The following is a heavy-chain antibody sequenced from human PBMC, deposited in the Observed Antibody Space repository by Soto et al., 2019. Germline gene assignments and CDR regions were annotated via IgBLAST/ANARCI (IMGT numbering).Heavy chain of an antibody. J-gene: IGHJ4*02. CDR3: ARASSYCTNGVCYDPFDY. V-gene: IGHV3-66*01. Sequence: GGSLSLSCAASGFTVSSNYMSWVRQAPGKGLEWVSVIYSGGSTYYADSVKGRFTISRDNSKNTLYLQMNSLRAEDTAVYYCARASSYCTNGVCYDPFDYWGQGTLVTVSS. D-gene: IGHD2-8*01. CDR2: IYSGGST. CDR1: GFTVSSNY.